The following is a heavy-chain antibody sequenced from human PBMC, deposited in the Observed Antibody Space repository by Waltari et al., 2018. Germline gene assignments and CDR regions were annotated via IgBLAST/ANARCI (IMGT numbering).Heavy chain of an antibody. V-gene: IGHV1-58*01. CDR3: AALKLLYTAMVPAGN. Sequence: QMQLVQSGPEVKKPGTSVKVSCKASGFTFTSSAVQWVRQARGQRLEWIGWIVVGSGNTNYAQKFQERVTITRDMSTSTAYMELSSLRSEDTAVYYCAALKLLYTAMVPAGNWGQGTLVTVSS. CDR1: GFTFTSSA. CDR2: IVVGSGNT. J-gene: IGHJ4*02. D-gene: IGHD5-18*01.